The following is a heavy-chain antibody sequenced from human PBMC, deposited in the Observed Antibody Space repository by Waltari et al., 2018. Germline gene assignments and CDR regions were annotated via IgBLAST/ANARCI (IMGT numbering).Heavy chain of an antibody. CDR1: GFTFSNDW. CDR2: MNSDWSTT. CDR3: ARDPNRKFDY. V-gene: IGHV3-74*03. J-gene: IGHJ4*02. Sequence: EVQLVESGGGLVQPGGSLRLSCEASGFTFSNDWMAWVRQAPGKGLVWVSRMNSDWSTTKYADSVRGRFTISRDNAKNTLHLQMNSLRAEDTAVYYCARDPNRKFDYWGQGTLVTVSS. D-gene: IGHD7-27*01.